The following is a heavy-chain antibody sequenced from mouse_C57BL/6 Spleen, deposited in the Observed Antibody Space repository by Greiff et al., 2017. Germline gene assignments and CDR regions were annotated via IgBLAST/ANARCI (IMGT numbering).Heavy chain of an antibody. CDR3: ARYDGYSPFAD. CDR2: IDPSDSYT. CDR1: GYTFTSYW. Sequence: QVQLKQPGAELVKPGASVKLSCKASGYTFTSYWMQWVKQRPGQGLEWIGEIDPSDSYTNYNQKFKGKATLTVDTSSSTAYMQLSSLTSEDSAVYYCARYDGYSPFADWGQGTLVTVSA. V-gene: IGHV1-50*01. J-gene: IGHJ3*01. D-gene: IGHD2-3*01.